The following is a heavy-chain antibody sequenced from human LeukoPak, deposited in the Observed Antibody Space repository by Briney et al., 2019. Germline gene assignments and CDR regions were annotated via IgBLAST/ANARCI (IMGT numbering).Heavy chain of an antibody. CDR2: IGAYNGNT. Sequence: ASVKVSCKASGYSFSSNGISWVGQAPGQGLEWMGWIGAYNGNTNYAQNFQGRVTMTTDTSTSTAYMELRTLRSDDTAGYYCAKDHQYDFDYWGQGTLVTVSS. CDR3: AKDHQYDFDY. V-gene: IGHV1-18*01. J-gene: IGHJ4*02. CDR1: GYSFSSNG. D-gene: IGHD2-8*01.